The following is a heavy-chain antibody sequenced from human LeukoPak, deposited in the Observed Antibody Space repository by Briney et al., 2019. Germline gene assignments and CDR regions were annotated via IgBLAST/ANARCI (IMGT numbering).Heavy chain of an antibody. CDR3: ARPTTVTTISADAFDI. Sequence: PGGSLRLSCAASGFTFSDYTMNWVRQAPGKGLEWVSSISSSGTYKYYADSVKGRFTISRDNAQNSLYLQMNSPRAEDSSVYYCARPTTVTTISADAFDIWGQGTMVTVSS. J-gene: IGHJ3*02. CDR1: GFTFSDYT. CDR2: ISSSGTYK. D-gene: IGHD4-17*01. V-gene: IGHV3-21*01.